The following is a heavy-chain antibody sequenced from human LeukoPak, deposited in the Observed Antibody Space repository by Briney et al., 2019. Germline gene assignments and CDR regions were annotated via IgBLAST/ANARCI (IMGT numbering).Heavy chain of an antibody. V-gene: IGHV1-2*02. D-gene: IGHD5-18*01. CDR3: AREQDIGMVSALDY. CDR2: INPNSGDT. Sequence: GASVKVSCKPSGYTFTGYYMHWVRQAPGLGLELMGWINPNSGDTNYAQKFQGRVTMTRDTSISTAYMELSRLRSDDTAVYYCAREQDIGMVSALDYWGQGTLVTVSS. J-gene: IGHJ4*02. CDR1: GYTFTGYY.